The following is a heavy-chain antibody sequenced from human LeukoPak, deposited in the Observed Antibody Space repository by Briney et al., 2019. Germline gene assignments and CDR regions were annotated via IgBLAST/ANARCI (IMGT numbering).Heavy chain of an antibody. CDR2: ISWDGGGT. J-gene: IGHJ4*02. V-gene: IGHV3-43D*03. CDR1: GFNFNIYE. CDR3: AKDMAAYYYASGNIDY. Sequence: GGSLRLSCAASGFNFNIYEMNWVRQAPGKGLEWVSLISWDGGGTYYADTVKGRFTISRDNSKNSLYLQMNSLRAEDTALYYCAKDMAAYYYASGNIDYWGQGTLVTVSS. D-gene: IGHD3-10*01.